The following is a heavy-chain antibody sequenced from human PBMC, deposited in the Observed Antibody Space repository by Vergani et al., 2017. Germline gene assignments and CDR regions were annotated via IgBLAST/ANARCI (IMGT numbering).Heavy chain of an antibody. CDR1: GFTFSSYA. CDR3: ARGLGKWERYDYYYYMDV. Sequence: VQLLESGGGLVQPGGSLRLSCAASGFTFSSYAMSWIRQPPGKGLEWIGEINHSGSTNYNPSRKSRVIISVDTSKNKFSLKLNSVTAADTAVYYCARGLGKWERYDYYYYMDVWGKGTTVAVSS. D-gene: IGHD1-26*01. CDR2: INHSGST. V-gene: IGHV4-34*01. J-gene: IGHJ6*03.